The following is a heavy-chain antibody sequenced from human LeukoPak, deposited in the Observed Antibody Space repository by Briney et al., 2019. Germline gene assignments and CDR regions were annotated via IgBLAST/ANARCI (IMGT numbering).Heavy chain of an antibody. V-gene: IGHV3-30-3*01. CDR3: ARDRQQGPPRWHLDV. CDR1: GFTFSSYA. Sequence: PGGSLRLSCAASGFTFSSYAMHWVRQAPGKGLEWVAVISYDGSNKYYADSVKGRFTISRDNSKNTLYLQMNSLRAEDTAVYCCARDRQQGPPRWHLDVWGQGTTVTVSS. J-gene: IGHJ6*02. CDR2: ISYDGSNK. D-gene: IGHD6-13*01.